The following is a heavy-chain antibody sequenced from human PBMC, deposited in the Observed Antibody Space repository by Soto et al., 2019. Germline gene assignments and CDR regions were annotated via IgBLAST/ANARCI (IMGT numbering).Heavy chain of an antibody. V-gene: IGHV3-64D*08. D-gene: IGHD3-9*01. CDR3: VKDSSYYDILTGYCFFDY. Sequence: TFSSYAMHWVRQAPGKGLEYVSAISSNGGSTYYADSVKGRFTISRDNSKNTLYLQMSSLRAEDTAVYYCVKDSSYYDILTGYCFFDYWGQGTLVTVSS. CDR1: TFSSYA. J-gene: IGHJ4*02. CDR2: ISSNGGST.